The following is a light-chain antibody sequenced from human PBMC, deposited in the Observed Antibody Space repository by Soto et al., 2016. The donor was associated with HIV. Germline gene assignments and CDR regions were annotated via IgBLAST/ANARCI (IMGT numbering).Light chain of an antibody. CDR2: GKN. CDR3: NSRDSNGNHYV. V-gene: IGLV3-19*01. CDR1: SLRSYY. J-gene: IGLJ1*01. Sequence: SSELTQDPAVSVALGQTVRITCQGDSLRSYYASWYQQKPGQAPLLVIYGKNNRPSGNPDRFSGSSSGDTASLTITGAQAEDEADYYCNSRDSNGNHYVFGSGTKVTVL.